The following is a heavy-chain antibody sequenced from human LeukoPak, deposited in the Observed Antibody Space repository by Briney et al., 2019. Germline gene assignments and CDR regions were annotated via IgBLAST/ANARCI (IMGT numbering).Heavy chain of an antibody. J-gene: IGHJ4*02. V-gene: IGHV3-74*01. D-gene: IGHD6-6*01. CDR2: VNTDGSST. Sequence: GGSLRLSCTASGFTFSTYWIHWVRQAPGEGLVWVSRVNTDGSSTTYADSVKGRFTISRDNAKNTLYLQMNNLRAEDTAVYYCARDRSRSIDYWGQGTLVTVSS. CDR1: GFTFSTYW. CDR3: ARDRSRSIDY.